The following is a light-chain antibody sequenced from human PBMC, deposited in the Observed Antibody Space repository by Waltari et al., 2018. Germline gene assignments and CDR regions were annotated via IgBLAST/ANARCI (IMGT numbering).Light chain of an antibody. CDR1: SSNIGRNT. Sequence: QSVLTQPPSASGTPGQRVTISCSGRSSNIGRNTVTWYRQPPGTAPKIPIHNEDQRPSGVPDRFSGSKSGTSASLAISGLQSEDEADYYCAVWDDSLNGPVFGSGTEVNVL. V-gene: IGLV1-44*01. CDR2: NED. J-gene: IGLJ1*01. CDR3: AVWDDSLNGPV.